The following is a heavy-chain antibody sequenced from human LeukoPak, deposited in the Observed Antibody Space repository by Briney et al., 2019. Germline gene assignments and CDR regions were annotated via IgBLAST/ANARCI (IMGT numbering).Heavy chain of an antibody. D-gene: IGHD6-13*01. Sequence: PSETLSLTCPVSGVSIRRGDYYWGWVRHSPGKGLEWIASMSSGGSTFYNPSLKSGVTISVDTSKNQFSLKLSSVTAADTAVYYCARHTTVLTGIYSSSWPGSFDYWGQGTLVTVSS. CDR3: ARHTTVLTGIYSSSWPGSFDY. CDR1: GVSIRRGDYY. CDR2: MSSGGST. V-gene: IGHV4-39*01. J-gene: IGHJ4*02.